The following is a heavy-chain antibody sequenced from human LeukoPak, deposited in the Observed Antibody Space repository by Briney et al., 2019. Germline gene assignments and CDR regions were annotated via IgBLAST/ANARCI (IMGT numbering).Heavy chain of an antibody. D-gene: IGHD6-13*01. V-gene: IGHV3-23*01. Sequence: GGSLRLSCTASGFTFSSYAMSWVRQAPGKGLEWVSAISGSGGSTYYADSVKGRFTISRDNSKNTLYLQMNSLRAEDTAVYYCAKDLGQQLVGVYYFDYWGQGTLVTVSS. CDR1: GFTFSSYA. CDR3: AKDLGQQLVGVYYFDY. CDR2: ISGSGGST. J-gene: IGHJ4*02.